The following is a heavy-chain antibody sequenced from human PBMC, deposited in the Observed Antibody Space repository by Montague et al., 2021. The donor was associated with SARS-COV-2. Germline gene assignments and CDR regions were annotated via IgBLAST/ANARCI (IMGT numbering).Heavy chain of an antibody. D-gene: IGHD3-9*01. V-gene: IGHV4-34*01. Sequence: SETLSLTCAVYGGSFSGYYWSWIRQPPGTGLEWIGEINHSGSTNYNPSLKSRVTISVDTSKNQFSLKLSSVTAADTAVYYCARERYSFSLTRGSTWFDHWGQGTLVTVSS. CDR1: GGSFSGYY. J-gene: IGHJ5*02. CDR3: ARERYSFSLTRGSTWFDH. CDR2: INHSGST.